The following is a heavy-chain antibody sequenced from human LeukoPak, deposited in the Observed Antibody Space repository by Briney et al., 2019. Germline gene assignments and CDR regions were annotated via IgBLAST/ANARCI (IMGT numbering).Heavy chain of an antibody. CDR2: ISGGASII. Sequence: GGSLRLSCATAGFTFINIEMNWVRPAPGKGLECVSYISGGASIIYYADSVKGRFPISRDNAKNLVYLQMNSLRAEDTSVYYCVREGENWNVFDHWGQGTLVTVSS. D-gene: IGHD1-1*01. J-gene: IGHJ4*02. CDR1: GFTFINIE. CDR3: VREGENWNVFDH. V-gene: IGHV3-48*03.